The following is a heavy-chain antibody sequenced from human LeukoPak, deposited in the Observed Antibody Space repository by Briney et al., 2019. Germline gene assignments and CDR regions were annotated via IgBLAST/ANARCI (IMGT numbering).Heavy chain of an antibody. V-gene: IGHV3-30*18. D-gene: IGHD1-26*01. CDR3: AKNSGSYLGLYYFDY. CDR2: ISYDGSNK. Sequence: GGSLRLSCAASGFTFSSYGMHWVRQAPGKGLEWVAVISYDGSNKHYADSVKGRFTISRDNSKNTLYLQMNSLRAEDTAVYYCAKNSGSYLGLYYFDYWGQGTLVTVSS. J-gene: IGHJ4*02. CDR1: GFTFSSYG.